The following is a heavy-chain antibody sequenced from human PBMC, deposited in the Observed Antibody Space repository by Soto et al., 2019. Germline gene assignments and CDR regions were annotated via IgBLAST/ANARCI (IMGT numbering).Heavy chain of an antibody. V-gene: IGHV4-59*11. CDR2: VYYSGTT. J-gene: IGHJ3*02. D-gene: IGHD2-21*01. Sequence: QVQLQESGPGLVKPSETLSLTCSVAGGSLTDHYWNWFRQSPGRVLQWIGYVYYSGTTSYNPSLTSRVTLTVDTSKNQFSLKLRSVTAADTAVYFCARGNDWKSSTFDIWGQGTMVSVSS. CDR3: ARGNDWKSSTFDI. CDR1: GGSLTDHY.